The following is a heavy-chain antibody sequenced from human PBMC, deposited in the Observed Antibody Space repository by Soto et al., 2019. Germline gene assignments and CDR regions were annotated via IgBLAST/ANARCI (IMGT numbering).Heavy chain of an antibody. Sequence: PGGSLRLSCAASGFTFNYYALTWVRQVPGKGLEWVSSLSSRGFSTXXAESVKGRXTISRDNIKNTXYLQMXSLRAEDRAVYCSNGICLDAFDIWGQGTLVTXS. CDR1: GFTFNYYA. J-gene: IGHJ3*02. CDR2: LSSRGFST. V-gene: IGHV3-23*01. CDR3: NGICLDAFDI. D-gene: IGHD2-8*01.